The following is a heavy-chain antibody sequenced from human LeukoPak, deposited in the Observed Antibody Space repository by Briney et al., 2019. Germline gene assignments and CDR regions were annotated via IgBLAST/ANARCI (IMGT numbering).Heavy chain of an antibody. Sequence: SQTLSLTRTVSGGSISSGGYYWSWIRQHPGKGLEWIGYIYYSGGTYYNPSLKSRVTISVDTSKNQFSLKLNSVTAADTAVYYCAVTSYYFDSSAYFPGWGQGTLVTVSS. V-gene: IGHV4-31*03. D-gene: IGHD3-22*01. CDR1: GGSISSGGYY. CDR3: AVTSYYFDSSAYFPG. CDR2: IYYSGGT. J-gene: IGHJ4*02.